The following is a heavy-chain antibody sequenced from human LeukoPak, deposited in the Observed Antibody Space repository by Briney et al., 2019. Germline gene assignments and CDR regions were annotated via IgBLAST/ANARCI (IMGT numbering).Heavy chain of an antibody. J-gene: IGHJ4*02. CDR2: ISAYDGET. CDR3: ARGGKNYFDF. V-gene: IGHV1-18*01. Sequence: GASVKVSCKASGYSFTSYGISRVREAPGRGLEWVGYISAYDGETRYAQKFQGRVTLTTDTSTGTVYMEMRRLRSDDTAVYYCARGGKNYFDFWGQGTLVTVSS. CDR1: GYSFTSYG. D-gene: IGHD1-26*01.